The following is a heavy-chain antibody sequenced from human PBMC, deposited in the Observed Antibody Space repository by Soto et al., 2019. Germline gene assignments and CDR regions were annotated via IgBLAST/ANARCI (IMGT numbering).Heavy chain of an antibody. CDR1: GGSISSYY. CDR3: ARYSQWLVIDY. V-gene: IGHV4-59*01. J-gene: IGHJ4*02. D-gene: IGHD6-19*01. CDR2: IYYSGST. Sequence: QVQLQESGPGLVKPSETLSLTCTVSGGSISSYYWSWIRQPPGKGLEWIGYIYYSGSTNYNPSLKSRVTISVDTSKNQFSLKLSSVTAADTAVYYCARYSQWLVIDYWGQGTLVTVSS.